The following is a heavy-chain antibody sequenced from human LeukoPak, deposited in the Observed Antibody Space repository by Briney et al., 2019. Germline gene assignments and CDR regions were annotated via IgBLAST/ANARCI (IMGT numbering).Heavy chain of an antibody. V-gene: IGHV1-2*02. CDR2: INPNSGGT. J-gene: IGHJ5*02. Sequence: ASVKVSCKASGYTFTGYYMHWVRQAPGQGLEWMGWINPNSGGTNYAQKFQGRVTMTRDTSISTAYMELSRLRSDDTAVYYCARRAGYCSSTSCYRRPNYNWFDPWGQGTLVTVPS. CDR1: GYTFTGYY. D-gene: IGHD2-2*02. CDR3: ARRAGYCSSTSCYRRPNYNWFDP.